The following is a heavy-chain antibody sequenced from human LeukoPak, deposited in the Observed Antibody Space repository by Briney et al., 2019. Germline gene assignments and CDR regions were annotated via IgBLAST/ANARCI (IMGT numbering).Heavy chain of an antibody. Sequence: AAVKASCKASGYTFTGYYMHWVRQAPGQGLEGMGWSNPNSGGTDYAQKFQGRVTMTRDTSISKAYMELRRLRYDDTAVYYCARGKDDFWSGYRWFAPWGQGSLVTVSS. D-gene: IGHD3-3*01. CDR1: GYTFTGYY. CDR3: ARGKDDFWSGYRWFAP. J-gene: IGHJ5*02. CDR2: SNPNSGGT. V-gene: IGHV1-2*02.